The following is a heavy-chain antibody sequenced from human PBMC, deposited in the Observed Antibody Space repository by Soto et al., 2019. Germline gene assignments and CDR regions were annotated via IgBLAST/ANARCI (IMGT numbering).Heavy chain of an antibody. CDR1: GYTFTSSG. D-gene: IGHD3-22*01. CDR2: ISAPTGSS. J-gene: IGHJ3*01. V-gene: IGHV1-18*01. Sequence: VQLVQAGAEVKKPGASVKVSCKASGYTFTSSGMSWVRQAPGQGLEWMGWISAPTGSSEYAQRFQGRVTMTTDRSTSTAYMELRSLRSDDTSVYYCARAFFYQGSDSRGYSFDAFDFWGPGTLVTVSS. CDR3: ARAFFYQGSDSRGYSFDAFDF.